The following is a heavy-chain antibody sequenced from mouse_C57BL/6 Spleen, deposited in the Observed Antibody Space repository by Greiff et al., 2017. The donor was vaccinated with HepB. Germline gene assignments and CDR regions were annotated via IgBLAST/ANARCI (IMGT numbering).Heavy chain of an antibody. V-gene: IGHV14-4*01. D-gene: IGHD1-1*01. CDR3: THYYGSSEFAY. CDR2: IDPENGDT. J-gene: IGHJ3*01. Sequence: VQLQQSGAELVRPGASVKLSCTASGFNIKDDYMHWVKQRPEQGLEWIGWIDPENGDTEYASKFQGKATITADTSSNTAYLQLSSLTSEDTAVYYCTHYYGSSEFAYWGQGTLVTVSA. CDR1: GFNIKDDY.